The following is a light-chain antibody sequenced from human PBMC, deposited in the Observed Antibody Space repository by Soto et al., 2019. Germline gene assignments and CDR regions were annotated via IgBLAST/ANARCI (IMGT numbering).Light chain of an antibody. CDR3: QQYGSSPRT. CDR1: QSVSSSY. CDR2: GAS. J-gene: IGKJ1*01. Sequence: EIVLTQSPGTLSLSPGERATLSCMASQSVSSSYLAWYQQKPGQAPRLLIYGASSRATGIPDRFSGSGSGTDFTITISRLEPEDFEVYYCQQYGSSPRTFGQGTKVDIK. V-gene: IGKV3-20*01.